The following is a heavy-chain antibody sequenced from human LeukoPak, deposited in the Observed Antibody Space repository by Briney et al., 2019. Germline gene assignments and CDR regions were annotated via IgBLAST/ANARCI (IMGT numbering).Heavy chain of an antibody. D-gene: IGHD3-10*01. CDR2: ISYDGSNK. CDR3: AREPYGSGSYPPFDY. V-gene: IGHV3-30*14. J-gene: IGHJ4*02. CDR1: GFTFSSSA. Sequence: GGSLRLSCAASGFTFSSSAMHWVRQAPDKGLEWVAVISYDGSNKYYADSVKGRFTISRDNSKNTLYLQMNSLRAEDTAVYYCAREPYGSGSYPPFDYWGQGTLVTVSS.